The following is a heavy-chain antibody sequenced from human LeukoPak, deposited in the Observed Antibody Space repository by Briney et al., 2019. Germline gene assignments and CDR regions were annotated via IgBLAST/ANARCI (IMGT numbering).Heavy chain of an antibody. Sequence: GGSLRLSCAASGFTFSTYEMNWVRQAPGKGLEWVSYISSSGGTIYYADSVKGRFTISRDNAKNSLYLQMNSLRAEDTAVYYCASETQGGDYVWGSYSDYWGQGTLVTVSS. CDR1: GFTFSTYE. CDR3: ASETQGGDYVWGSYSDY. V-gene: IGHV3-48*03. CDR2: ISSSGGTI. D-gene: IGHD3-16*01. J-gene: IGHJ4*02.